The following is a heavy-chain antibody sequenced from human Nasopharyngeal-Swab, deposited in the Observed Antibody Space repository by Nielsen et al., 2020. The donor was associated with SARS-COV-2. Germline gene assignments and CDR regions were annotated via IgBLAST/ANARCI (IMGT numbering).Heavy chain of an antibody. Sequence: GGSLRLSCAASGFTFNTYSMNWVRQAPGKGLEWVSSISSSSAYIYYADSVKVRFTISRDNAKNSLYLQMNSLRAEDTAVYYCARDKLGGGLGYYYGMDVWGQGTTVTVSS. CDR2: ISSSSAYI. J-gene: IGHJ6*02. CDR3: ARDKLGGGLGYYYGMDV. CDR1: GFTFNTYS. V-gene: IGHV3-21*01. D-gene: IGHD1-26*01.